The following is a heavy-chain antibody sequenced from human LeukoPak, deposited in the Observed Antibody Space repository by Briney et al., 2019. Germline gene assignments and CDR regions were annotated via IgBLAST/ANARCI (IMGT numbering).Heavy chain of an antibody. CDR1: GGSISSYY. Sequence: SETLSLTCTVSGGSISSYYWSWIRQPAGKGLEGIGRIYTSGSTNYNPSLKSRVTMSVDTSKNQFSLKVSSVTAADTAVYYCARGLDGSGSLDYWGQGTLVTVSS. V-gene: IGHV4-4*07. CDR3: ARGLDGSGSLDY. D-gene: IGHD3-10*01. CDR2: IYTSGST. J-gene: IGHJ4*02.